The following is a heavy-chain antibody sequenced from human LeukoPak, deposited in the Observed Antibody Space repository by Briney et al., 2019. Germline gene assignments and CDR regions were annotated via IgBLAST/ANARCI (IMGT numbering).Heavy chain of an antibody. CDR3: ARAYSGSYYMGNYFDY. Sequence: SETLSLTCTVSGGSISSYYWSWIRQPPGKGLEWIGYIYYSGSTNYNPSLKSRVTISVDTSKNQFSLKLSSVTAADTAVYYCARAYSGSYYMGNYFDYWGQGTLVTVSS. CDR1: GGSISSYY. CDR2: IYYSGST. V-gene: IGHV4-59*08. J-gene: IGHJ4*02. D-gene: IGHD1-26*01.